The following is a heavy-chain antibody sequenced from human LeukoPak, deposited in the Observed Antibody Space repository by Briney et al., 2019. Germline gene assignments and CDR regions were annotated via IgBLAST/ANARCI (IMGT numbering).Heavy chain of an antibody. V-gene: IGHV3-30-3*01. CDR3: AAVRLGYCSSTSCYYYYYYMDV. CDR2: ISYDGSNK. CDR1: GFTFSSYA. J-gene: IGHJ6*03. Sequence: GRSLRLSCAASGFTFSSYAMHWVRQAPGKGLEWVAVISYDGSNKYYADSVKGRLTISRDNSKNTLYLQMNSLRAEDTAVYYCAAVRLGYCSSTSCYYYYYYMDVWGKGTTVTVSS. D-gene: IGHD2-2*01.